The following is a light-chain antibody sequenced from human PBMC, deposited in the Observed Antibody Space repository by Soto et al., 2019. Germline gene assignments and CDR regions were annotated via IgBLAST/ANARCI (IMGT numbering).Light chain of an antibody. CDR2: GVS. V-gene: IGKV3-20*01. Sequence: EIVLTQSPGTLSLSPGDRATLSCRASQSVSRSYLAWYQQKPGQAPRLLIYGVSRRATGTPDRFSGSGSGTDFTLTISGLDPEDFAVYYCQQYDNSPMTFGQGTRLEIK. CDR3: QQYDNSPMT. J-gene: IGKJ5*01. CDR1: QSVSRSY.